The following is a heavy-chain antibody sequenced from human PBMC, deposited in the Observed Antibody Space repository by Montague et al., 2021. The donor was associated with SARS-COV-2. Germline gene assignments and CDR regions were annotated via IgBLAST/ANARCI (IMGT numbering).Heavy chain of an antibody. CDR3: ARWDPQTLTVISLRGTSANDY. J-gene: IGHJ4*02. Sequence: SETLSLTCAVYGESFSGFFWSWIRQPPGKGLEWIAEINDRGVTNYNYNPSLGSRVTISADTSKNQFSLKLRSVTAADTAVYYCARWDPQTLTVISLRGTSANDYWGQGTLVTVSS. D-gene: IGHD1-1*01. CDR2: INDRGVTNY. CDR1: GESFSGFF. V-gene: IGHV4-34*01.